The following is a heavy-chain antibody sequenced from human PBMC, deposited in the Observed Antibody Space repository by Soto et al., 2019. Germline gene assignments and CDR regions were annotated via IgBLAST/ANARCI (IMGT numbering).Heavy chain of an antibody. CDR2: IYYSGST. D-gene: IGHD2-15*01. Sequence: SETLSLTCTVSGGSISSSSYYWGWIRKPPGKGLEWIGSIYYSGSTYYNPSLKSRVTISVDTSKNQFSLKLSSVTAADTAVYYCARDYSNFDYWGQGTLVTVSS. CDR1: GGSISSSSYY. CDR3: ARDYSNFDY. V-gene: IGHV4-39*07. J-gene: IGHJ4*02.